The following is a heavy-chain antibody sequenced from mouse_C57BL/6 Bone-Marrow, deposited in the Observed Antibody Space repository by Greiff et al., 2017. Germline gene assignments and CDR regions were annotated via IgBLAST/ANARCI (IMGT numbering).Heavy chain of an antibody. CDR2: IDPSDSYT. D-gene: IGHD4-1*01. CDR1: GYTFTSYW. J-gene: IGHJ3*01. CDR3: ASWDWFAY. V-gene: IGHV1-50*01. Sequence: QVQLQQPGAELVKPGASVKLSCKASGYTFTSYWMQWVKQRPGQGLEWIGEIDPSDSYTNYNQKVKGKATLTVDTSSSTAYMQLSSLTSEDSAVYYCASWDWFAYWGQGTLVTVSA.